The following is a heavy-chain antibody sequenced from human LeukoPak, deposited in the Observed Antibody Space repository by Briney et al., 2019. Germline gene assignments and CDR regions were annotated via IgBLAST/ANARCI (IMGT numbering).Heavy chain of an antibody. J-gene: IGHJ4*02. CDR2: ISGSGGST. CDR1: GFAFSSYA. Sequence: GGSLRLSCAASGFAFSSYAMSWVRQAPGKGLEWVSAISGSGGSTYYADSVKGRFTISRDNSKNTLYLQMNSLRAEDTAVYYCAKADRSSGWYAFDYWGQGTLVTVSS. V-gene: IGHV3-23*01. CDR3: AKADRSSGWYAFDY. D-gene: IGHD6-19*01.